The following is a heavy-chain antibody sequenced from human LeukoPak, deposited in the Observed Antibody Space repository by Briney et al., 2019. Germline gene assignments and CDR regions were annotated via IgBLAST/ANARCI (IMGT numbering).Heavy chain of an antibody. CDR2: ISAYNGNT. V-gene: IGHV1-18*01. J-gene: IGHJ4*02. D-gene: IGHD3-22*01. CDR1: GYTFTSYG. Sequence: ASVKVSCKASGYTFTSYGISWVRQAPGQGLEWMGWISAYNGNTNYAQKFQERVTITRDMSTSTAYMELSSLRSEDTAVYYCAALTNIYYDSSGYHFDYWGQGTLVTVSS. CDR3: AALTNIYYDSSGYHFDY.